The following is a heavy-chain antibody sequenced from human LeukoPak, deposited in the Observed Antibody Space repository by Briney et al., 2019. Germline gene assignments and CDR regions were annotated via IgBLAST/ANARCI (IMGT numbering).Heavy chain of an antibody. J-gene: IGHJ4*02. V-gene: IGHV4-34*01. CDR2: INHSGST. CDR3: ARGRYSYGDDY. CDR1: GGSFSGYY. D-gene: IGHD5-18*01. Sequence: PSETPSLTCAVYGGSFSGYYWSWIRQPPGKGLEWIGEINHSGSTNYNPSLKSRVTISVDTSKNQFSLKLSSVTAADTAVYYCARGRYSYGDDYWGQGTLVTVSS.